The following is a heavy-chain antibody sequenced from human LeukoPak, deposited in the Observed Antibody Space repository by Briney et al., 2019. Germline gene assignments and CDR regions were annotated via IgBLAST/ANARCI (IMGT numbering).Heavy chain of an antibody. CDR2: INHSGST. CDR3: ARGSQRGYSLSDAFDI. V-gene: IGHV4-34*01. J-gene: IGHJ3*02. D-gene: IGHD5-18*01. CDR1: GFTFSNYA. Sequence: GSLRLSCAASGFTFSNYAMNWVRQPPGKGLEWIGEINHSGSTNYNPSLKSRVTISVDTSKNQFSLKLSSVTAADTAVYYCARGSQRGYSLSDAFDIWGQGTMVTVSS.